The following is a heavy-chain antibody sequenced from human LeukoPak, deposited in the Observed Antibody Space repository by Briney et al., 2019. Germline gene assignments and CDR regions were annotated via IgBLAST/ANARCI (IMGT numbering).Heavy chain of an antibody. D-gene: IGHD6-6*01. J-gene: IGHJ5*02. CDR1: GFTFSSYA. CDR2: ISGSGGST. Sequence: GGSLRLSCAASGFTFSSYAMSRVRQAPGKGLEWVSAISGSGGSTYYADSVKGRLTISRDNSKNTLYLQMNSLRAEDTAVYYCAKDARRGYSSSSRNWFDPWGQGTLVTVSS. CDR3: AKDARRGYSSSSRNWFDP. V-gene: IGHV3-23*01.